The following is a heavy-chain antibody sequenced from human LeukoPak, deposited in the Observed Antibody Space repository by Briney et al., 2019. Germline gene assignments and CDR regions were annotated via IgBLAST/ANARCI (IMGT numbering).Heavy chain of an antibody. J-gene: IGHJ4*02. V-gene: IGHV4-34*01. D-gene: IGHD5-12*01. CDR3: ARWDVDIVATIRTDY. CDR1: GGSFSGYY. CDR2: INHSGST. Sequence: SETLSLTCAIYGGSFSGYYWSWIRQPPGKGLEWIGEINHSGSTNYNPSLKSRVTISVDTSKNQFSLKLSSVTAADTAVYYCARWDVDIVATIRTDYWGQGTLVTVSS.